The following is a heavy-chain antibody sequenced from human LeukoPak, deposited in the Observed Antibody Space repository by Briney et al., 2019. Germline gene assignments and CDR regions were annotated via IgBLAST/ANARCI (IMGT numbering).Heavy chain of an antibody. V-gene: IGHV4-30-2*01. D-gene: IGHD6-13*01. CDR2: IYHSGST. Sequence: SETLSLTCTVSGGSISSGGYYWSWIRQPPGKGLEWIGYIYHSGSTYYNPSLKSRVTISVDRSKNQFSLKLSSATAADTAVYYCARVDARLAAAGTPFDYWGQGTLVTVSS. J-gene: IGHJ4*02. CDR1: GGSISSGGYY. CDR3: ARVDARLAAAGTPFDY.